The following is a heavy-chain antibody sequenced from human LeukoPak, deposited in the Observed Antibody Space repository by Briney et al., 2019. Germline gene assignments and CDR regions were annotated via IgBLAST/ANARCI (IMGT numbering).Heavy chain of an antibody. Sequence: VGSLRLSCAASGFTFTSFWMSWVRQAPGKGLEWVANIKQDGSEKYYVDSVKGRFTISRDNAKNSMYLQMNSLRVEDTAVYYCARDLHMGYRDGYNWLGIFDYWGQGTLVTVSS. CDR1: GFTFTSFW. V-gene: IGHV3-7*04. D-gene: IGHD5-24*01. J-gene: IGHJ4*02. CDR3: ARDLHMGYRDGYNWLGIFDY. CDR2: IKQDGSEK.